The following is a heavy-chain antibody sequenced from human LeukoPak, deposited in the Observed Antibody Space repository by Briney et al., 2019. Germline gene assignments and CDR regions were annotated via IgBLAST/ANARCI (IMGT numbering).Heavy chain of an antibody. J-gene: IGHJ6*03. V-gene: IGHV1-18*01. CDR2: ISGYNGNT. CDR3: ARGRYCSSTSYYKVYYYYMDV. D-gene: IGHD2-2*02. CDR1: GYTFTSYG. Sequence: ASVKVSCKASGYTFTSYGISWVRQAPGQGLEWMGWISGYNGNTNYAQKLQGRVTMTTDTSTSTAYMELRSLRSDDTAVYYCARGRYCSSTSYYKVYYYYMDVWGKGTTVTVSS.